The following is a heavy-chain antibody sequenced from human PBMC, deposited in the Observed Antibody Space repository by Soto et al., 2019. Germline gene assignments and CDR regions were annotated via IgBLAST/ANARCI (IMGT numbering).Heavy chain of an antibody. CDR1: GYSFTSYW. CDR3: ARRFPGGYEHGDAFDI. J-gene: IGHJ3*02. Sequence: GESLKISCKGSGYSFTSYWIGWVRQMPGKGLEWMGIIYPGDSNTRYSPSFQGQVTISADKSISTAYLQWSSLKASDTAMYYCARRFPGGYEHGDAFDIWGQGTMVTVSS. D-gene: IGHD5-12*01. CDR2: IYPGDSNT. V-gene: IGHV5-51*01.